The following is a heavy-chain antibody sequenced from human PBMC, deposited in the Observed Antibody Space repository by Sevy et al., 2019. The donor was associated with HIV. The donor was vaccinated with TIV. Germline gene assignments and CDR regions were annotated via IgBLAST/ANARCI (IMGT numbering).Heavy chain of an antibody. Sequence: GGSLRLSCAASGFTFSSYSMNWVRQAPGKGLEWVSSISSSSSYIYYEDSVKGRFTISRDNAKNSLYLQMNSLRAEDTAVYYCARDGGSGSYYKRGDAFDIWGQGTMVTVSS. CDR2: ISSSSSYI. D-gene: IGHD3-10*01. V-gene: IGHV3-21*01. CDR3: ARDGGSGSYYKRGDAFDI. J-gene: IGHJ3*02. CDR1: GFTFSSYS.